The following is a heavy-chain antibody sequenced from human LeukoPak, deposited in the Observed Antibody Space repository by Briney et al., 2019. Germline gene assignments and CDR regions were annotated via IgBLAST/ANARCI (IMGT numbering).Heavy chain of an antibody. Sequence: SETLSLTCTVSGGSISSGSYYWSWIRQPAGKGLEWIGRIYTSGSTNYNPSLKSRVTISVDTSKNQFSLKLSSVTAADTAVYYCAREPGRGNPRLFDHWGQGTLVTVSS. CDR2: IYTSGST. V-gene: IGHV4-61*02. D-gene: IGHD4-23*01. J-gene: IGHJ4*02. CDR3: AREPGRGNPRLFDH. CDR1: GGSISSGSYY.